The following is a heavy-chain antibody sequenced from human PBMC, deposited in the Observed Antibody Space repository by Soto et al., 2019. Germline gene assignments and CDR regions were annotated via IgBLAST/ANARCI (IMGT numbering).Heavy chain of an antibody. V-gene: IGHV2-5*02. D-gene: IGHD3-3*01. Sequence: QITLNESGPTQVKPRQTLTLTCTFSGFSLTTSAVGVGWIRQSPGKAPEWLALIYWDDDKRYSPSLKSRLTLTKDTSKDQVVLTMADLDPADTATYYCAHRVLRTVFGLVTTTAIYFDFWGQRTPVAVSS. CDR2: IYWDDDK. J-gene: IGHJ4*02. CDR1: GFSLTTSAVG. CDR3: AHRVLRTVFGLVTTTAIYFDF.